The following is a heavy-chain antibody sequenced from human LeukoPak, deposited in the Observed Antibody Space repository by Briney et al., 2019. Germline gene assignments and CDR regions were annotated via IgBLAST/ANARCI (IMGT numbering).Heavy chain of an antibody. J-gene: IGHJ4*02. CDR2: IYYSGST. V-gene: IGHV4-59*01. D-gene: IGHD3-3*01. CDR3: ARLAPHYDFWSGYYSGEFDY. CDR1: GGSISSYY. Sequence: SETLSLTCTVSGGSISSYYWSWIRQPPGKGLEWIGYIYYSGSTNYNPSLKSRVTISVDTSKNQFSLKLSSVTAADTAVYYCARLAPHYDFWSGYYSGEFDYWGQGTLVTVSS.